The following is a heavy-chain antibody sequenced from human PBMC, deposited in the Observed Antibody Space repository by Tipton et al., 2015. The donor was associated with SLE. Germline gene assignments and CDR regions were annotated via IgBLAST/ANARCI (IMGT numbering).Heavy chain of an antibody. CDR3: ARRSITPYFDY. Sequence: LRLSCTVSGASMSSHHWSWIRQPPGKGLEWIGYFHYGGYTDYNPSLKSRVTITADTSKNQFSLKLSFVTAADSAVYYCARRSITPYFDYWGQGTLGTVSS. D-gene: IGHD2/OR15-2a*01. V-gene: IGHV4-59*11. J-gene: IGHJ4*02. CDR1: GASMSSHH. CDR2: FHYGGYT.